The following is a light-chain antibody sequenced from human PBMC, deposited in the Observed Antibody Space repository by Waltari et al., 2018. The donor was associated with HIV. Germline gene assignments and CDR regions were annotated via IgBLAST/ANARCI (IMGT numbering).Light chain of an antibody. CDR1: PSVSSN. CDR2: GAS. J-gene: IGKJ1*01. V-gene: IGKV3-15*01. Sequence: EIVMTQSPATLSVSPGERATLSCRASPSVSSNLAWYQQKPGQAPRLLIYGASTSATGIPARFSGSGSGTEFTLTISSLQSEDFAVYYCQQYNNWPPGTFGQGTKVEIK. CDR3: QQYNNWPPGT.